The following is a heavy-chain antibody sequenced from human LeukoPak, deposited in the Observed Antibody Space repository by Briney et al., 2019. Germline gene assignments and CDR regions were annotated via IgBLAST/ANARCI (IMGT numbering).Heavy chain of an antibody. CDR3: AREGRWDTAMVNPFDY. D-gene: IGHD5-18*01. V-gene: IGHV3-21*01. CDR2: MSSSGSSI. Sequence: GGSLRLSCAASGFSFSTSTMNWVRQAPGRGLEWVSSMSSSGSSIYYADSVKGRFTISRDNAKNSLYLQMNSLRAEDTAVYYCAREGRWDTAMVNPFDYWGQGTLVTVSS. J-gene: IGHJ4*02. CDR1: GFSFSTST.